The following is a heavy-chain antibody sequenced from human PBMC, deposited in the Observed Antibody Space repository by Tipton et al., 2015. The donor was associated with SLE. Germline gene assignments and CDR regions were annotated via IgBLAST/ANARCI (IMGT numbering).Heavy chain of an antibody. Sequence: SLRLSCVASGFSFSTYWMSWVRQAPGKGLEWVAVISYDGSNKYYADSVKGRFTISRDNSKNTLYLQMNSLRAEDTAVYYCARNEGQMLYSAPAFWGQGTLVTVSS. CDR2: ISYDGSNK. CDR3: ARNEGQMLYSAPAF. D-gene: IGHD2-2*02. J-gene: IGHJ4*02. V-gene: IGHV3-30*03. CDR1: GFSFSTYW.